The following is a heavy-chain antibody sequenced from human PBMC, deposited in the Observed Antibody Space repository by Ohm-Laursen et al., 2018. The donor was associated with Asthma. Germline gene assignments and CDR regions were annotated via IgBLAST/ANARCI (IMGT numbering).Heavy chain of an antibody. V-gene: IGHV3-74*01. CDR3: AKDGGLLVVVTAFLEY. Sequence: SLRLSCSASGFTFSSYCMHWARQAPGTGLVWVSRINSDGSSTSYADSVKGRFTISRDNSRNTLYLQMNSLRAEDTAVYYCAKDGGLLVVVTAFLEYWGQGTLVTVSS. J-gene: IGHJ4*02. CDR1: GFTFSSYC. D-gene: IGHD2-21*02. CDR2: INSDGSST.